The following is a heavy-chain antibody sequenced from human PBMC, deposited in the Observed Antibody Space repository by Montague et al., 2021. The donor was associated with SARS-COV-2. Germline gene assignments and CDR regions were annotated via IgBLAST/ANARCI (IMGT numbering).Heavy chain of an antibody. CDR3: ARFSYDNTGYPRGFDF. V-gene: IGHV4-4*02. J-gene: IGHJ4*02. CDR1: GASVSSTNW. Sequence: SETLSLTCTVSGASVSSTNWWSWVRQPPGKGLEWVGEISHRGTANYSPPLKSRATMSVDESGDQFFLKLSSVTAADTAVYYCARFSYDNTGYPRGFDFWGQGALVTVSS. CDR2: ISHRGTA. D-gene: IGHD3-22*01.